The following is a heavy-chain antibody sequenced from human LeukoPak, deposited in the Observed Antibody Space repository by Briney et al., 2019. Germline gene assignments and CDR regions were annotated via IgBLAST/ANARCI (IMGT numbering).Heavy chain of an antibody. V-gene: IGHV3-43*01. CDR1: GFTFDDYT. Sequence: GGSLRLSCAASGFTFDDYTMHWVRQAPGKGLEWVSLISWDGGSTCYADSVKGRFTISRDDSKNSLYLQMNSLRTEDTALYYCAKDIGRDGVGATIDYWGQGTLVTVSS. J-gene: IGHJ4*02. D-gene: IGHD1-26*01. CDR3: AKDIGRDGVGATIDY. CDR2: ISWDGGST.